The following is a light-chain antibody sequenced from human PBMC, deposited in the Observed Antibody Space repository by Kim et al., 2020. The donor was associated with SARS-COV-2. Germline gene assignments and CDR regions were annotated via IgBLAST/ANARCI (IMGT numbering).Light chain of an antibody. Sequence: RSVSPGESATLSCRASETISTSLAWYQQRSGHVPRLLIHGASTRAAGVPSRFTGRGSGTEFTLTINSLQSEDFAVYYCQQYYNLYTFGQGTKLEI. CDR1: ETISTS. CDR3: QQYYNLYT. J-gene: IGKJ2*01. CDR2: GAS. V-gene: IGKV3D-15*01.